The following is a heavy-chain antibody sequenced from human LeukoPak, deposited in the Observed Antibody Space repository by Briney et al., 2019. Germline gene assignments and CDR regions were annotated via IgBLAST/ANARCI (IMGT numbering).Heavy chain of an antibody. D-gene: IGHD3-22*01. CDR2: ISAYNGNT. J-gene: IGHJ5*02. Sequence: ASVKVSCKASGYTFTSYGISWVRQAPGQGLEWMGWISAYNGNTNYAQKLQGRVTMTTDTSTSTAYMELRSLRSDDTAVYYCARDNGIDYYDSSGYYESSWFDPWGQGTLVTVSS. CDR3: ARDNGIDYYDSSGYYESSWFDP. V-gene: IGHV1-18*01. CDR1: GYTFTSYG.